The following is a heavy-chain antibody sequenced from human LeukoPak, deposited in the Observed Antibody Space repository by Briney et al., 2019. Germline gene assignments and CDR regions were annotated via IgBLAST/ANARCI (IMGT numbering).Heavy chain of an antibody. D-gene: IGHD3-22*01. CDR2: IKQDGSEK. V-gene: IGHV3-7*01. CDR1: GFTFSSYW. J-gene: IGHJ1*01. CDR3: ARLYDSSGYYPEYFQH. Sequence: GGSLRLSCAASGFTFSSYWMSWVRQAPGKGLEWVANIKQDGSEKYYVDSVKGRFTISRDNAKNSLYLQMNSLRAEDTAVYYCARLYDSSGYYPEYFQHWGQGTLVTVSS.